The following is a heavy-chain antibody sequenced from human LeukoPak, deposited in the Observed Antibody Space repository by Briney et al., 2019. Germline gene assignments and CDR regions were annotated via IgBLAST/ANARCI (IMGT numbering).Heavy chain of an antibody. CDR3: ARGRSTGYPYYFEY. CDR2: MNPNSGST. D-gene: IGHD5-12*01. CDR1: GYTFTIYD. V-gene: IGHV1-8*03. J-gene: IGHJ4*02. Sequence: ASVKVSCQASGYTFTIYDINWVRQATGQGLEWMGWMNPNSGSTGYAQKFQGRVTITRNTSISTAYMELSGLRSEDTAVYYCARGRSTGYPYYFEYWGQGTLVTVSS.